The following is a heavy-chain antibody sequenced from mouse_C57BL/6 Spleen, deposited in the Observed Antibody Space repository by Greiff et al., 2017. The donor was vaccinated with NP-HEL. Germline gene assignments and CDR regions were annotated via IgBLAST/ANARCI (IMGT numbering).Heavy chain of an antibody. D-gene: IGHD3-2*02. CDR3: ARQLRDYFDD. V-gene: IGHV5-9*01. Sequence: EVQRVESGGGLVKPGGSLKLSCAASGFTFSSYTMSWVRQTPEKRLEWVATISGGGGNTYYPASVQGRFTISRDNAKNTLYLQMSSLRSEDTALYYCARQLRDYFDDWGHGTTLTVSS. CDR1: GFTFSSYT. J-gene: IGHJ2*01. CDR2: ISGGGGNT.